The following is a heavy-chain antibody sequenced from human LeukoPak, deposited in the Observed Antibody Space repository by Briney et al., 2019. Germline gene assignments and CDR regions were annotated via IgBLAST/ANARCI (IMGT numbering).Heavy chain of an antibody. Sequence: PSGTLSLTCAVSGGSISSSSYVWSCIRPPAGKGLEWVGRIYTRGNTNYNPSLKSRVTTSVDTSKNQVSLTLSSVTAADTAMYYCARSPSAAAQLDSWGQGIVVTVSS. CDR3: ARSPSAAAQLDS. CDR2: IYTRGNT. V-gene: IGHV4-61*02. D-gene: IGHD6-6*01. J-gene: IGHJ4*02. CDR1: GGSISSSSYV.